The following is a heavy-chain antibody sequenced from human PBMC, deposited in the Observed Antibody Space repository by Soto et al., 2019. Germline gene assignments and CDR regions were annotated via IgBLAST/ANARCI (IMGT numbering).Heavy chain of an antibody. V-gene: IGHV4-59*01. CDR1: GGSISSYY. D-gene: IGHD2-15*01. CDR2: IYYSGST. J-gene: IGHJ6*02. CDR3: ARGGGYYYYYGMDV. Sequence: SATLSLTCTVSGGSISSYYWSWIRQPPGKGLEWIGYIYYSGSTNYNPSLKSRVTISVDTSKNQFSLKLSSVTAADTAVYYCARGGGYYYYYGMDVWGQGTTVTVSS.